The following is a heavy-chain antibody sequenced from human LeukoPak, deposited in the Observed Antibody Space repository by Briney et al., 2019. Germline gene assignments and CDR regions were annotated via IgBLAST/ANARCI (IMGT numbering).Heavy chain of an antibody. V-gene: IGHV3-23*01. D-gene: IGHD6-13*01. J-gene: IGHJ4*02. CDR2: ISGSGGST. CDR3: ANLPGYSSSWYPFDY. Sequence: GGSLTLSCAASGFTFNSYAMSWLRQAPGKGLEWVSAISGSGGSTYYADSVKGRFTISRDNSNNTLYLQMNSLRAEDTAVYYCANLPGYSSSWYPFDYWGQGTLVSVSS. CDR1: GFTFNSYA.